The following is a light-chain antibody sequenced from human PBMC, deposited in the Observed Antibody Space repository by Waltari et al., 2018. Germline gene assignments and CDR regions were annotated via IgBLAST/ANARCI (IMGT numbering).Light chain of an antibody. J-gene: IGKJ1*01. CDR1: QTIFTY. Sequence: DTQMNQAPSFLSASVGDRVTITCRASQTIFTYINWYQQRPGKAPKLLIYAASYLQSGVPSRFSGGGSGTHFTLTISSLQPEDFATYFCQQSYNAPRTFGQGTKVEI. V-gene: IGKV1-39*01. CDR3: QQSYNAPRT. CDR2: AAS.